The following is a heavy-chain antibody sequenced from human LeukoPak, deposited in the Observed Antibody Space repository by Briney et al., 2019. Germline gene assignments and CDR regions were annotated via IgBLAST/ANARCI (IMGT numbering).Heavy chain of an antibody. J-gene: IGHJ4*02. D-gene: IGHD4-17*01. Sequence: PSETLSLTCTVSDGSITNYDWSWVRQPPGKGLEFIGHVHYSGTTNYNPSLRSRVTISIDTSKKHFFLKLKSVTAADTAVYYCARDPDYGDYGGFDYWGQGTLVTVSS. CDR1: DGSITNYD. CDR2: VHYSGTT. CDR3: ARDPDYGDYGGFDY. V-gene: IGHV4-59*01.